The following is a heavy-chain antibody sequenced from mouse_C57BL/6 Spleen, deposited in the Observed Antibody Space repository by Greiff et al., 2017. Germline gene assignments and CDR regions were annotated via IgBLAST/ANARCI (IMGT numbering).Heavy chain of an antibody. V-gene: IGHV14-1*01. J-gene: IGHJ3*01. Sequence: EVQLQQSGAELVRPGASVKLSCTASGFNIKDYYMHWVKQRPEQGLEWIGRIDPEDGDTEAAPKFQGKATMTADTSSNTAYLQLSSLTSEDTAVYYCTTPYGNYVGFAYWGQGTLVTVSA. CDR1: GFNIKDYY. CDR3: TTPYGNYVGFAY. CDR2: IDPEDGDT. D-gene: IGHD2-1*01.